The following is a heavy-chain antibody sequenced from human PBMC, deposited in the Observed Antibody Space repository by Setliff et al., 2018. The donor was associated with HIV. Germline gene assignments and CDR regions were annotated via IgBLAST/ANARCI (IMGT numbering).Heavy chain of an antibody. V-gene: IGHV4-34*01. CDR3: ARDGYSSSWYVISGSFDY. CDR1: GGSFSDNY. J-gene: IGHJ4*02. CDR2: INHSGRT. D-gene: IGHD6-13*01. Sequence: SETLSLTCAVYGGSFSDNYWSWIRQSPGKGLEWIGEINHSGRTKYNPSLKSRVTISVDTSENQFSLKLSSVTAADTAVYYCARDGYSSSWYVISGSFDYWGQGILVTVSS.